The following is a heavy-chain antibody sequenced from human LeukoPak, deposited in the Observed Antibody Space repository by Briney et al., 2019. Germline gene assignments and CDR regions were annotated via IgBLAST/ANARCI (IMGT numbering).Heavy chain of an antibody. Sequence: ASVKDSCKASGCTFTGYYMHWVRQAPGQGLEWMGWINPNSGCTNYAQKFQGTVNLTRNTNITTAYMELSRLRSDDTAVYYCATHDNVASWGQGTLVTVSS. CDR3: ATHDNVAS. D-gene: IGHD1-1*01. CDR1: GCTFTGYY. CDR2: INPNSGCT. V-gene: IGHV1-2*02. J-gene: IGHJ4*02.